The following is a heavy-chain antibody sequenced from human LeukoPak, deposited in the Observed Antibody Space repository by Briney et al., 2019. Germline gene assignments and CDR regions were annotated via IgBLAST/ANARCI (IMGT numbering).Heavy chain of an antibody. Sequence: PGGSLRLSCAASGFTFRNYAMSWVRQAPGKGLEYVSGISSNGGSTYYADSVKGRFTISRDNSRSTLYLQMSSLRPEDTALYYCVKDYYGSGSYGWFDPWGQGTLVTVSS. CDR2: ISSNGGST. D-gene: IGHD3-10*01. CDR1: GFTFRNYA. J-gene: IGHJ5*02. V-gene: IGHV3-64D*08. CDR3: VKDYYGSGSYGWFDP.